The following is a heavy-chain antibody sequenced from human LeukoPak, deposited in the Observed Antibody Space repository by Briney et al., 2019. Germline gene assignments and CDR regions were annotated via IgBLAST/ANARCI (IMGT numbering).Heavy chain of an antibody. Sequence: SVKVSCKASGGTSSSYAISWVRQAPGQGLEWMGGIIPIFGTANYAQKFQGRVTITTDESTSTAYMELSSLRSEDTAVYYCARGPITMIVDYYFDYWGQGTLVTVSS. V-gene: IGHV1-69*05. D-gene: IGHD3-22*01. CDR1: GGTSSSYA. CDR2: IIPIFGTA. J-gene: IGHJ4*02. CDR3: ARGPITMIVDYYFDY.